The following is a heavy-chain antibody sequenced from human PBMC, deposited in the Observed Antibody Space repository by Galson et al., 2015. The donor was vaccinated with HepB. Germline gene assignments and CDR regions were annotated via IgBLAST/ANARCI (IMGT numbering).Heavy chain of an antibody. J-gene: IGHJ2*01. Sequence: SVKVSCKASGGTFSSYAISWVRQAPGQGLEWMGGIIPIFGTANYAQKFQGRVTITADKSTSTAYMELSSLRSEDTAVYYCARAIPVWSGYYTPNTPYWYFDLWGRGTLVTVSS. CDR3: ARAIPVWSGYYTPNTPYWYFDL. CDR2: IIPIFGTA. D-gene: IGHD3-3*01. V-gene: IGHV1-69*06. CDR1: GGTFSSYA.